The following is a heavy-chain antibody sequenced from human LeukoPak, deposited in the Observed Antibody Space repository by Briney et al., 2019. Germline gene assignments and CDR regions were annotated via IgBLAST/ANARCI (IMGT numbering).Heavy chain of an antibody. V-gene: IGHV3-23*01. Sequence: QSGGSLRLSCAASGFTFSSYAMSWVRQAPGKGLEWVSAISGSGGSTYYADSVKGRFTISRDNSKNTLYLQMNSLRAEDTAVYYCARDGHSYGFLRIYYYGMDVWGQGTTVTVSS. CDR3: ARDGHSYGFLRIYYYGMDV. CDR1: GFTFSSYA. J-gene: IGHJ6*02. CDR2: ISGSGGST. D-gene: IGHD5-18*01.